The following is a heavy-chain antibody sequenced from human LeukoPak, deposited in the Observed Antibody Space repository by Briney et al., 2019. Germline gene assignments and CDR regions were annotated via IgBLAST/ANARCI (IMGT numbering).Heavy chain of an antibody. V-gene: IGHV3-30*18. CDR2: ISYDGSNK. D-gene: IGHD5-24*01. Sequence: GGSLRLSCAASGFTFSSYGMHWVRQAPGKGLVWVAVISYDGSNKYYADSVKGRFTISRDNSKNTLYLQMNSLRAEDTAVYYCAKDLEMATIMAPSSIDYWGQGTLVTVSS. CDR1: GFTFSSYG. J-gene: IGHJ4*02. CDR3: AKDLEMATIMAPSSIDY.